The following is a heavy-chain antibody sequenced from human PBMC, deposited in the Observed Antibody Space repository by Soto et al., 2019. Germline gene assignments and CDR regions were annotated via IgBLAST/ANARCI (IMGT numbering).Heavy chain of an antibody. CDR1: GGTFSSYA. Sequence: QGQLVQSGAEVKKPGSSVTVSCKASGGTFSSYAISWVRQAPGQGLEWMGGIIPIFGTANYAQKFQGRVTITADAATSTAYMELSSLRSEDTAVYYCARGTPYCSSTSCYMGYFQHRGQGTLVTVSS. CDR3: ARGTPYCSSTSCYMGYFQH. CDR2: IIPIFGTA. D-gene: IGHD2-2*02. J-gene: IGHJ1*01. V-gene: IGHV1-69*01.